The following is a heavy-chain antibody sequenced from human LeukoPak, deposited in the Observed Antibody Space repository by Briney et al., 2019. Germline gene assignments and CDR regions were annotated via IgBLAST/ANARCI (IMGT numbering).Heavy chain of an antibody. Sequence: ASVKLSCKASGYNFPSYGIDWVRQPPAPGIEWLGWISTYSANTNYAQTLQGRVTMTTDTSTSTAYMELRSLRPDDTAVNYCARETDSGGYYAYDYWGQGTLVTVSS. CDR2: ISTYSANT. V-gene: IGHV1-18*01. D-gene: IGHD3-22*01. CDR3: ARETDSGGYYAYDY. CDR1: GYNFPSYG. J-gene: IGHJ4*02.